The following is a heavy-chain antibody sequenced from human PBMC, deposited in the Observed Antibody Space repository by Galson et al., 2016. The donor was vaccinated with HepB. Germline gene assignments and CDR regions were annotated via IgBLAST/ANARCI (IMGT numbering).Heavy chain of an antibody. CDR2: IYYAGRT. CDR1: GGSISGSSYY. CDR3: ARRGTGKNWFAP. J-gene: IGHJ5*02. Sequence: SETLSLTCTVSGGSISGSSYYWGWVRQPPGKGLECIGIIYYAGRTYYNPSLKSRVTISVDTSKNQFSLNLNSVTVADTAVYYCARRGTGKNWFAPWGQGTLVTVSS. V-gene: IGHV4-39*01. D-gene: IGHD1-1*01.